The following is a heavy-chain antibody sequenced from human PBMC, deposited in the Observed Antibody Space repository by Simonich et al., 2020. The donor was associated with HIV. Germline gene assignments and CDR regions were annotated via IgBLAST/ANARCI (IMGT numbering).Heavy chain of an antibody. CDR2: INHSGST. Sequence: QVHLQQWGAGLLKPSETLSLPCAVYGGAFNGYYWTWIRQPPGKGLEWIGEINHSGSTDYNPSLKSRVTISVDTSKNQFSLKLSSVTAADTAVFYCARRSGYDLDYWGQGTLVTVSS. V-gene: IGHV4-34*01. J-gene: IGHJ4*02. D-gene: IGHD5-12*01. CDR3: ARRSGYDLDY. CDR1: GGAFNGYY.